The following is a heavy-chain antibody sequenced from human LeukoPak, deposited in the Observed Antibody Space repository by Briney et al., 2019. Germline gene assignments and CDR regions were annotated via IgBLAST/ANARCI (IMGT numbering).Heavy chain of an antibody. D-gene: IGHD3-10*01. CDR2: ISSSSSYI. CDR1: GFTFGSYS. V-gene: IGHV3-21*01. J-gene: IGHJ5*02. Sequence: GGSLRLSCAASGFTFGSYSMNWVRQAPGKGLEWVSSISSSSSYIYYADSVKGRFTISRDNAKNSLYLQMNSLRAEDTAVYYCARDLVRGVNVQWFDPWGQGTLVTVSS. CDR3: ARDLVRGVNVQWFDP.